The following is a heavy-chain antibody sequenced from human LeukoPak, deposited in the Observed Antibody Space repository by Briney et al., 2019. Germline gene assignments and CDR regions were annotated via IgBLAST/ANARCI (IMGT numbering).Heavy chain of an antibody. CDR3: ARVMITFGGVIVYYYYYYMDV. CDR1: GGSISSKNW. J-gene: IGHJ6*03. V-gene: IGHV4-4*02. D-gene: IGHD3-16*02. Sequence: SETLSLTCAVSGGSISSKNWWSWVRQPPGKGLEWIGEIHHSGSTNYKPSLKSRVAISIDQSKNQFSLRLSSVTAADTAVYYCARVMITFGGVIVYYYYYYMDVWGKGTTVTVSS. CDR2: IHHSGST.